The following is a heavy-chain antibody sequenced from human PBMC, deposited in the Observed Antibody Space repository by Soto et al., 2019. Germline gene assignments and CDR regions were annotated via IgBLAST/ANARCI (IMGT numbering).Heavy chain of an antibody. CDR3: ARAMEAAGNFDY. V-gene: IGHV4-34*01. Sequence: PSETLSLTCAVYGGSFSGYYWSWIRQPPGKGLEWIGEINHSGSTNYNPSLKSRVTISVDTSKNQFSLKLSSVTAADTAVYYCARAMEAAGNFDYWGQGTLVTVSS. CDR2: INHSGST. CDR1: GGSFSGYY. J-gene: IGHJ4*02. D-gene: IGHD6-13*01.